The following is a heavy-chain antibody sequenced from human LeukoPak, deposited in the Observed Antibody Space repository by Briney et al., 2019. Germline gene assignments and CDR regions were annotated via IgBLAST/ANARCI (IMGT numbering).Heavy chain of an antibody. J-gene: IGHJ6*02. V-gene: IGHV3-74*01. CDR3: ARGGWGSDYYYYGMDV. CDR1: GFTFSSYW. D-gene: IGHD6-19*01. Sequence: GSLRLSCAASGFTFSSYWMHWVRQAPGKGLVWVSRINSDGSSTSYADSVKGRFTISRDNAKNTLYLQMNSLRAEDTAVYYCARGGWGSDYYYYGMDVWGQGTTVTVSS. CDR2: INSDGSST.